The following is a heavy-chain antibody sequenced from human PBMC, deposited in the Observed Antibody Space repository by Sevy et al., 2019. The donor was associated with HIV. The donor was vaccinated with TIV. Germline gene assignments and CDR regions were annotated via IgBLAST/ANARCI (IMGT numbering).Heavy chain of an antibody. V-gene: IGHV4-30-2*01. D-gene: IGHD3-3*01. CDR1: GGSISSGGYS. CDR3: ARALYDFWSGYYQPTFDY. Sequence: SQTLSLTCAVSGGSISSGGYSWSWIRQPPGKGLEWIGYIYHSGSTYYNPSLKSRVTISVDRSKNQFSLKLSSVTAADTAVYYCARALYDFWSGYYQPTFDYWGQGTLVTVSS. J-gene: IGHJ4*02. CDR2: IYHSGST.